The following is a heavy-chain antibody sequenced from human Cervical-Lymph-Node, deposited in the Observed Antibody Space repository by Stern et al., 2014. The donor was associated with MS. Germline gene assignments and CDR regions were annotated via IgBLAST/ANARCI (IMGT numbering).Heavy chain of an antibody. J-gene: IGHJ4*02. CDR2: IVPFFGAK. CDR1: GANFHNHA. CDR3: ARDGPVSDLDF. Sequence: QMQLVQSGPEVRQPGSSGAVSCKVTGANFHNHAISWGRLASDQGLQWLWAIVPFFGAKQAAQMFQARLTVTADQTSSTAYMTLKNLIPDDTALYYCARDGPVSDLDFWGQGTLVTVSS. V-gene: IGHV1-69*19.